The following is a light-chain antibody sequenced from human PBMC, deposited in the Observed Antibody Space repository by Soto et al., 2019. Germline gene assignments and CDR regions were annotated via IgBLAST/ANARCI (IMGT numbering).Light chain of an antibody. CDR2: EVI. J-gene: IGLJ2*01. CDR3: TSYAGVHNVV. V-gene: IGLV2-8*01. CDR1: SNDVGDYNY. Sequence: QSALTQPPSASGSPGQSVTISCTGTSNDVGDYNYVSWYQQHPDKAPKLIIYEVIKRPSGVPDRFSGSKSGNTASLTVSGLQAEDEGNYYCTSYAGVHNVVFGGGTKLTV.